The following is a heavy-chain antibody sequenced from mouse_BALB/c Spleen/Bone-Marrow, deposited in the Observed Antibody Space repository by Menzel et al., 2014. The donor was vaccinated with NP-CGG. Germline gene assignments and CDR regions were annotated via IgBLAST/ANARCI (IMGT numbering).Heavy chain of an antibody. J-gene: IGHJ3*01. Sequence: EVKLVESGGDLVKPGGSLKLSCAASGFTFSSYGMSWVRQTPDKRLEWVATISSGGSYTYYPDIVKGRFTSTRDNAKNALYLKMRSQKTEDTAMYYCARHRGINYEFAYWGQGTLVTVSA. V-gene: IGHV5-6*01. CDR1: GFTFSSYG. D-gene: IGHD2-4*01. CDR3: ARHRGINYEFAY. CDR2: ISSGGSYT.